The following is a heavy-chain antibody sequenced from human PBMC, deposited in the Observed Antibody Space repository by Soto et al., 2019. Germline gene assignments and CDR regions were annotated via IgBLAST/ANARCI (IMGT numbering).Heavy chain of an antibody. CDR1: GFMFSVYW. CDR2: IHGDGGKI. CDR3: ARDFYGGYTYGPGDY. Sequence: PGGSLRLSCAASGFMFSVYWMSWVRQAPGKGLEWVANIHGDGGKIYYVDSVKGRFTISRDNAKRSLYLQMNSLRAEDTAVYYCARDFYGGYTYGPGDYWGQGALVTVSS. V-gene: IGHV3-7*01. D-gene: IGHD5-18*01. J-gene: IGHJ4*02.